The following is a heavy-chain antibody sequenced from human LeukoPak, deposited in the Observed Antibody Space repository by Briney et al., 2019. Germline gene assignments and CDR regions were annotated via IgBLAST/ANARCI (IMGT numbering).Heavy chain of an antibody. V-gene: IGHV4-59*08. CDR3: ASLDTAMVTVDY. Sequence: SETLSLTCTVSGGSISSYYWSWIRQPPGKGLEWIGYIYYSGSTNYNPSLKSRVTISVDTSKNQFSLKLSSVTAADTAVYYCASLDTAMVTVDYWGQGTLVTVSS. CDR1: GGSISSYY. CDR2: IYYSGST. D-gene: IGHD5-18*01. J-gene: IGHJ4*02.